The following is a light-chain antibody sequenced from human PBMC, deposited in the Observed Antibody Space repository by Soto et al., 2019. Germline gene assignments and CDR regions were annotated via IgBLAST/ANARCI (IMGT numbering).Light chain of an antibody. CDR3: QQYASSPVYT. Sequence: EIVLTQSPGTLSLSPGERATLSCRASQSVSSSYLAWYQQKPGQAPRLLIYGASSRATGIPDRFSGSGSGTDFTLAISRVEPEDVAVYYCQQYASSPVYTFGQGTKLEIK. V-gene: IGKV3-20*01. J-gene: IGKJ2*01. CDR1: QSVSSSY. CDR2: GAS.